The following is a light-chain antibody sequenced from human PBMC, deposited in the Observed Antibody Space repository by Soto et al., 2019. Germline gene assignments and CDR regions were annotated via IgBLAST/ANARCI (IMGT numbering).Light chain of an antibody. CDR1: SSNIGAGYD. Sequence: QSVLTQPPSVSGAPGQRVTISCTGSSSNIGAGYDVHWYQQLPGTAPKLLIYEVTHRPSGVSNRFSGSKSGNTASLTISVFQAEDEADYYCSSYTISNTLPFVFGTGTKVTVL. CDR2: EVT. J-gene: IGLJ1*01. CDR3: SSYTISNTLPFV. V-gene: IGLV1-40*01.